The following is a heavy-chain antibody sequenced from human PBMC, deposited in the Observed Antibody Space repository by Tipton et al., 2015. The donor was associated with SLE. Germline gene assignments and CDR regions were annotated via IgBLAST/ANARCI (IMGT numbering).Heavy chain of an antibody. J-gene: IGHJ5*02. Sequence: TLSLTCTVSGDSIGSGFFYWTWIRQPAGKGLEWIGRIYAGAGAYTNYNPSLESRVTISADTSKNQFSLKLTSVTAADTAVYFCAREAPQLLYFGGTGSEYSWFDPWGQGTLVTVSS. CDR3: AREAPQLLYFGGTGSEYSWFDP. V-gene: IGHV4-61*02. D-gene: IGHD3-10*01. CDR1: GDSIGSGFFY. CDR2: IYAGAGAYT.